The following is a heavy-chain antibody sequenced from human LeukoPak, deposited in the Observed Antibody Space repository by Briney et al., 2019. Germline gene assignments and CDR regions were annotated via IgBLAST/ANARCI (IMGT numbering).Heavy chain of an antibody. CDR1: GGTVSRYP. D-gene: IGHD3-9*01. CDR3: ARGDILTGPDNWFDP. Sequence: GSSVKVSCKASGGTVSRYPISWVRQAPGQGLEWMGWISAYNGNTNYAQKLQGRVTMTTDTSTSTAYMELRSLRSDDTAVYYCARGDILTGPDNWFDPWGQGTLVTVSS. V-gene: IGHV1-18*01. J-gene: IGHJ5*02. CDR2: ISAYNGNT.